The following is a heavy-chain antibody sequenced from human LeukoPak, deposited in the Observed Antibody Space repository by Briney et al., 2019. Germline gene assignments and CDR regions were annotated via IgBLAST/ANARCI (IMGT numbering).Heavy chain of an antibody. J-gene: IGHJ6*02. CDR2: MNPNSGNT. CDR3: ARPYSYYYGMDV. V-gene: IGHV1-8*01. Sequence: ASVKVSCKASGYTFTSYDINWVRQATGQGLEWMGWMNPNSGNTGYAQKFQGRVTMTRNTSISTAYMELSSLRSEDTAVYYCARPYSYYYGMDVWGQGTTVTVSS. D-gene: IGHD1-26*01. CDR1: GYTFTSYD.